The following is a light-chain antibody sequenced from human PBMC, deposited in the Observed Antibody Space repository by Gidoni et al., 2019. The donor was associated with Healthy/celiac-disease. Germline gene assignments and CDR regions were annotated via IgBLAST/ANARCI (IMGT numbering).Light chain of an antibody. J-gene: IGKJ4*01. V-gene: IGKV1-39*01. CDR2: AAS. CDR3: QQSYSTPPLT. Sequence: DIQMTQSPSSLSASVGDRVTITCRASQSISSYLNWYQQKPGKAPKLRIYAASSLQSGVPSRFSGSGSGTDFTLTISSLQPEDFATYYCQQSYSTPPLTFGGXTKVEIK. CDR1: QSISSY.